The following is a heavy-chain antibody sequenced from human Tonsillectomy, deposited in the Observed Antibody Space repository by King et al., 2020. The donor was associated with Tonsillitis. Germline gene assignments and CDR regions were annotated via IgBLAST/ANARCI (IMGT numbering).Heavy chain of an antibody. Sequence: VQLVESGGGLVQPGGSLRRSCSASRFTFINYWMSCVLQAPGKGLVGVANIKQDGSEKSYVESVRGRFTISRDNAKNSLYLQMNSLRAEDTAVYYCATSWAYDSSGYYYGGAFDIWGQGTMVTVS. J-gene: IGHJ3*02. V-gene: IGHV3-7*01. CDR3: ATSWAYDSSGYYYGGAFDI. CDR1: RFTFINYW. D-gene: IGHD3-22*01. CDR2: IKQDGSEK.